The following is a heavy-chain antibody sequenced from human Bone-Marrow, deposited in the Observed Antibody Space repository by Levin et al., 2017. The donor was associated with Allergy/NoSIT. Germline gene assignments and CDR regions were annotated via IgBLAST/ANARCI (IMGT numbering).Heavy chain of an antibody. Sequence: PSQTLSLTCAVSGDAINNANNYWSWIRQTPGKGLEWIGYIYRSGSTKYNPSLENRLTILVDTSKNQFSLQLRSVTAADTAVYYCARDTYGSTGHPGGFDSWGQGTLVTVSS. CDR1: GDAINNANNY. V-gene: IGHV4-30-4*01. D-gene: IGHD3-22*01. CDR3: ARDTYGSTGHPGGFDS. CDR2: IYRSGST. J-gene: IGHJ4*02.